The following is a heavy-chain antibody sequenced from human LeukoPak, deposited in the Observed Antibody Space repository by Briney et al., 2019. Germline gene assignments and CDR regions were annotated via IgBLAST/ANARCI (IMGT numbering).Heavy chain of an antibody. D-gene: IGHD6-13*01. V-gene: IGHV3-23*01. CDR2: ISGSGGST. CDR3: ARTANFAAGYYIDY. Sequence: GGSLRLSCAASGFTLSSYAMSWVRQAPGKGLEWVSAISGSGGSTYYADSVKGRFTISRDNSKNTLYLQMNSLRAEDTAVYYCARTANFAAGYYIDYWGQGTLVTVSS. CDR1: GFTLSSYA. J-gene: IGHJ4*02.